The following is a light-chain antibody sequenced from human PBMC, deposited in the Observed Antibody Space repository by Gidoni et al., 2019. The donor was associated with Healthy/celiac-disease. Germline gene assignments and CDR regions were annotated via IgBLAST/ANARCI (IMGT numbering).Light chain of an antibody. V-gene: IGKV3-11*01. CDR1: QSVSSY. Sequence: ELVLTQSPATLSLSPGERATLSCRASQSVSSYLAWYQQKPGQAPRLLIYDASNRATGIPARFSGSGSGTDFTLNISSLEPEDFAVYYCQQRSNWLTFXGXTKVEIK. CDR2: DAS. CDR3: QQRSNWLT. J-gene: IGKJ4*01.